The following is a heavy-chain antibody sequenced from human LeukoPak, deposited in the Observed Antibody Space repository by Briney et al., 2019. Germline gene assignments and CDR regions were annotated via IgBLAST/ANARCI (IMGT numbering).Heavy chain of an antibody. V-gene: IGHV6-1*01. CDR2: TYYRSKWNH. CDR1: GDSVSSSSSA. J-gene: IGHJ4*02. CDR3: ARNLRPDFDY. Sequence: SQTLSLTCAISGDSVSSSSSAWSWIRQSPSRGLEWLGRTYYRSKWNHDYAESVESRITINPDTSKNEFSLQLNSVTPEDTAVYYCARNLRPDFDYWGQGTLVTVSS.